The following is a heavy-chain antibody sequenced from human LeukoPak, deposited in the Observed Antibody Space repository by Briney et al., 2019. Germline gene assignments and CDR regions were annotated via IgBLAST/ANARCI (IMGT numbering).Heavy chain of an antibody. Sequence: GGSLRLSCAASGFTFSNAWMSWVRQAPGEGLEWVGRIKSKTDGGTTDYAAPVKGRFTISRDNSKTTLSLQMNSLKTEDTAVYYCTTLGGGNRFDYWGQGTLVTVSS. V-gene: IGHV3-15*01. J-gene: IGHJ4*02. CDR3: TTLGGGNRFDY. CDR1: GFTFSNAW. CDR2: IKSKTDGGTT. D-gene: IGHD4-23*01.